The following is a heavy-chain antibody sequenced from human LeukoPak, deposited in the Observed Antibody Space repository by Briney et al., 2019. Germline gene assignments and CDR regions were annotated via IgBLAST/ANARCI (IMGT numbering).Heavy chain of an antibody. CDR1: GGSFSGYY. J-gene: IGHJ3*02. D-gene: IGHD5-18*01. Sequence: SETLSLTCAVYGGSFSGYYWSWIRQPPGKGLEWIGEIDHSGSTNYNPSLKSRVTISVDTSKNQFSLKLSSVTAADTAVYYCARARGYSYGYDAFDIWGQGTMVTVSS. V-gene: IGHV4-34*01. CDR2: IDHSGST. CDR3: ARARGYSYGYDAFDI.